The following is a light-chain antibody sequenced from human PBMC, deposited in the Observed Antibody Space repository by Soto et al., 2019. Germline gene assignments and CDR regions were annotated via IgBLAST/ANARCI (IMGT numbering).Light chain of an antibody. V-gene: IGKV1-5*01. CDR2: DAS. CDR1: QSVTNW. CDR3: QQYNSYWWT. Sequence: DIQMTQSPSTLSASVGDRVTITCRASQSVTNWLAWYQQKPGKAPNLLIYDASRLQSGIPSRFSGSGSGTEFTLTISSLQPDDFATDYCQQYNSYWWTFGQGTKVEIK. J-gene: IGKJ1*01.